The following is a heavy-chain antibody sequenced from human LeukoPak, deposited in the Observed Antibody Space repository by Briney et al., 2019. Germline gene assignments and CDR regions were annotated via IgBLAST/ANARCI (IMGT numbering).Heavy chain of an antibody. CDR1: GFIFSNYA. Sequence: PGGSLRLSCAASGFIFSNYAMSWVRQAPGKGLEWVSTPSIITATPYYADSMRGRFTISRDNSKNTLYLQMNSLRAEDTAIYYCAKVYYDILTGYSRHFDYWGQGILVTVSP. J-gene: IGHJ4*02. D-gene: IGHD3-9*01. CDR3: AKVYYDILTGYSRHFDY. CDR2: PSIITATP. V-gene: IGHV3-23*01.